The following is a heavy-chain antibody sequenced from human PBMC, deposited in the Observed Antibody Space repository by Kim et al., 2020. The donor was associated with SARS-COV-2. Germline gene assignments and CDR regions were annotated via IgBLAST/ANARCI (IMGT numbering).Heavy chain of an antibody. CDR3: ARVPPSADAFDI. D-gene: IGHD6-6*01. CDR2: IIPIFGTA. J-gene: IGHJ3*02. Sequence: SVKVSCKASGGTFSSYAISWVRQAPGQGLEWMGGIIPIFGTANYAQKFQGRVTITADESTSTAYMELSSLRSEDTAVYYCARVPPSADAFDIWGQGTMVTVSS. CDR1: GGTFSSYA. V-gene: IGHV1-69*13.